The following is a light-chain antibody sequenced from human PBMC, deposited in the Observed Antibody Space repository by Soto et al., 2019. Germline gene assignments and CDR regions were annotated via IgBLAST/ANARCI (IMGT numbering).Light chain of an antibody. CDR2: AAS. CDR1: RSLSSSY. J-gene: IGKJ2*01. Sequence: EIVLTQSPGTLSLSPGERATLSCRASRSLSSSYVVWYQQKPGQAPRLLIYAASRRATGISDRFSGSGSATEYTLTISRLEPEDFAVYYCQHQGTFGQGTKLEIK. V-gene: IGKV3-20*01. CDR3: QHQGT.